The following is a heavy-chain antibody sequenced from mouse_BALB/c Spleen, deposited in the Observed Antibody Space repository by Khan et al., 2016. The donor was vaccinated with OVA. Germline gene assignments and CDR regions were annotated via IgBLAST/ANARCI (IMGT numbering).Heavy chain of an antibody. CDR2: ISPGSGDT. D-gene: IGHD1-2*01. V-gene: IGHV1-77*01. Sequence: QVQLQQSGAELARPGASVKLSCKASGYTFTDYYINWVKQRTGQGLEWIGEISPGSGDTYYNEKFKGTATLTADKYSTTAYMKLSSLTSEAAAVYVCARWNYFGYTLADWGQGTLVTVSA. J-gene: IGHJ3*01. CDR1: GYTFTDYY. CDR3: ARWNYFGYTLAD.